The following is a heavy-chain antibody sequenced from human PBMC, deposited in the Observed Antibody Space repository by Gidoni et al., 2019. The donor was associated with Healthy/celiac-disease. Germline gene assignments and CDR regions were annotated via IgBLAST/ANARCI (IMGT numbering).Heavy chain of an antibody. J-gene: IGHJ6*02. CDR1: GYTFTSYA. V-gene: IGHV1-3*01. CDR2: INAGNGNT. Sequence: QVQLVQSGAEVKKPGASVKVSCQASGYTFTSYAMHWVRQAPGQRLEWMGWINAGNGNTKYSQKFQGRVTITRDTSASTAYMELSSLRSEDTAVYYCARDPKGWGMDVWGQGTTVTVSS. CDR3: ARDPKGWGMDV. D-gene: IGHD2-15*01.